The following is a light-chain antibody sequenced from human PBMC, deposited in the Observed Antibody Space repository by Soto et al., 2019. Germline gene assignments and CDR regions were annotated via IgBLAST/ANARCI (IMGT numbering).Light chain of an antibody. J-gene: IGKJ2*01. CDR3: QQYGRSPPFT. V-gene: IGKV3-20*01. CDR1: QSVSSTY. CDR2: GAS. Sequence: EIVLPQSPGTLSLSPGERATLSCRASQSVSSTYIAWYQQNPGRAPRLLIYGASSRATGIPDRFSGSGSGTDFTLTISRLEPEDFAVYFCQQYGRSPPFTFGQGTKVEIK.